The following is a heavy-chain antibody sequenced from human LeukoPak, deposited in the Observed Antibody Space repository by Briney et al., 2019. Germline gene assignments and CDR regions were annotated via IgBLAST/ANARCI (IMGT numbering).Heavy chain of an antibody. J-gene: IGHJ4*02. V-gene: IGHV4-59*08. D-gene: IGHD4-17*01. CDR1: GGSISSYY. CDR2: IYYSGST. Sequence: SETLSLTCTVSGGSISSYYWSWIRQPPGKGLEWIGYIYYSGSTNYNPSLKSRVTISVDTSKNQFSLKLSSVTAADTAVYYCARYGDYVDYWGQGTLVTVSS. CDR3: ARYGDYVDY.